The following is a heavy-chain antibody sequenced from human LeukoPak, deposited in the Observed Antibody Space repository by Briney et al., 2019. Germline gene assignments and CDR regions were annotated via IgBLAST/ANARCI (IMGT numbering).Heavy chain of an antibody. V-gene: IGHV4-34*01. CDR1: GGSFSGYY. Sequence: NPSETLSLTCVVYGGSFSGYYWSWIRQPPGKGLEWIGEINHSGSTNYNPSLKSRVTISVDTSKNQFSLKLSSVTAADTAVYYCARGEQLVAVFDYWGQGTLVTVSS. CDR2: INHSGST. CDR3: ARGEQLVAVFDY. D-gene: IGHD6-6*01. J-gene: IGHJ4*02.